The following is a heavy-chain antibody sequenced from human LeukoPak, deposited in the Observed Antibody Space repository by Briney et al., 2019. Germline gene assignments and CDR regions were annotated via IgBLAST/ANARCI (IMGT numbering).Heavy chain of an antibody. CDR2: INHSGST. Sequence: QPSETLSLTCAVYGGSFSGYYWSWIRQPPGKGLEWIGEINHSGSTNYNPSLKSRVTISVDTSKNQFSLKLSSVTAADTAVYYCARCGSGLPLPLDYWGQGTLDTVSS. D-gene: IGHD3-10*01. CDR3: ARCGSGLPLPLDY. V-gene: IGHV4-34*01. J-gene: IGHJ4*02. CDR1: GGSFSGYY.